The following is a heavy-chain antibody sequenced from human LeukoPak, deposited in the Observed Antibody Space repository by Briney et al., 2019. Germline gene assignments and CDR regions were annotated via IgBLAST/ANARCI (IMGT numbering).Heavy chain of an antibody. CDR2: IRYDGNTK. J-gene: IGHJ4*02. V-gene: IGHV3-30*02. CDR3: ARDLGSSSWVY. Sequence: GGSLRLSCAASGFAFSGYGIHWARQAPGKGLEWVTFIRYDGNTKYYADSVKGRFSISRDNSRNTVYLQMNRLSAEDTAVYYCARDLGSSSWVYWGQGTLVTVSS. CDR1: GFAFSGYG. D-gene: IGHD6-13*01.